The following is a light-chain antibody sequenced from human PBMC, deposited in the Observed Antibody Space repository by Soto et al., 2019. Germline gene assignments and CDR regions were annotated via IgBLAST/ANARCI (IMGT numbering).Light chain of an antibody. Sequence: EIVLTQSPGTLSSSPGERATLSCRASESVSSNYLAWYQQRPGQAPRLLIYAASNRARGIPERFGGSGSGTDITVTVSRLEPEEFAVYYCQKYSSAPWTCGKGSKV. CDR3: QKYSSAPWT. J-gene: IGKJ1*01. V-gene: IGKV3-20*01. CDR1: ESVSSNY. CDR2: AAS.